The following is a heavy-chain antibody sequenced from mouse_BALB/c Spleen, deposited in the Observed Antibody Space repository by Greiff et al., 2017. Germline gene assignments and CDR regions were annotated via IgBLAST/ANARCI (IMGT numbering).Heavy chain of an antibody. D-gene: IGHD2-10*01. CDR3: ARGGPYYGKYYAMDY. CDR2: ISSGSSTI. J-gene: IGHJ4*01. V-gene: IGHV5-17*02. CDR1: GFTFSSFG. Sequence: EVKLVESGGGLVQPGGSRKLSCAASGFTFSSFGMHWVRQAPEKGLEWVAYISSGSSTIYYADTVKGRFTISRDNPKNTLFLQMTSLRSEDTAMYYCARGGPYYGKYYAMDYWGQGTSVTVSS.